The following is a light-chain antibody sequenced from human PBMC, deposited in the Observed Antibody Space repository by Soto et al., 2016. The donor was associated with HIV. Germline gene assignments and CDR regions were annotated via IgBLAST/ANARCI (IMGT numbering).Light chain of an antibody. CDR3: QVWDSSSAHPV. CDR2: DDS. CDR1: NIGSKS. V-gene: IGLV3-21*03. Sequence: SYELTQPPSVSVAPEKTARITCGGNNIGSKSVHWYQQKPGQAPVLVVYDDSHRPPGIPERFSGSNSGNTATLTITRVEAGDEADYYCQVWDSSSAHPVFGGGTKLTV. J-gene: IGLJ2*01.